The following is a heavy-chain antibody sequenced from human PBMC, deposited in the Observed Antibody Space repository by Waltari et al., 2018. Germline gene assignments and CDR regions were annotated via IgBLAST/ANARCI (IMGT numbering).Heavy chain of an antibody. V-gene: IGHV3-23*01. CDR1: GFTFSTYA. J-gene: IGHJ4*02. D-gene: IGHD5-18*01. Sequence: EVQLLESGGGLVEPGGSLRLSCAASGFTFSTYAMSGVRQAPGKGLEWVSSISASGGNTYYADSVKGRFTISRDNMKNTIYLQMNSLRAEDTAVYFCAKGDTGRSAPSDYWGQGTLVTVSS. CDR3: AKGDTGRSAPSDY. CDR2: ISASGGNT.